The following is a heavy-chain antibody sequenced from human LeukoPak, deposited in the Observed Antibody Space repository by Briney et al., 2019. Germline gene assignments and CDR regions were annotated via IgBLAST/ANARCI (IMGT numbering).Heavy chain of an antibody. J-gene: IGHJ4*02. D-gene: IGHD2-21*02. V-gene: IGHV3-23*01. CDR2: VSGSGSST. CDR1: GFTFNSYA. Sequence: GGSLRLSCAASGFTFNSYAMSWVRQAPGKGLEWVSAVSGSGSSTYYTDSVRGRFTISRDNSKNTLYLQVNSLRADDTAVYYCAKRNGGNSGDFDYWGQGTLVTVSS. CDR3: AKRNGGNSGDFDY.